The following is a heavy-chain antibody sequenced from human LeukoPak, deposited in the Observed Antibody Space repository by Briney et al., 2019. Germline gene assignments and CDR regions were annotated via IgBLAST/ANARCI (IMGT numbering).Heavy chain of an antibody. D-gene: IGHD2-15*01. J-gene: IGHJ3*02. Sequence: GGSLRLSCAASGFVFSSYAMNWVRQAPGKGLEWVSVIDASGSNIESADSVKGRFTISRDNSKNTLYLQMNSLRTEDTAVYYCASSYNAFDIWGQGTMVTVSS. CDR2: IDASGSNI. CDR1: GFVFSSYA. V-gene: IGHV3-23*05. CDR3: ASSYNAFDI.